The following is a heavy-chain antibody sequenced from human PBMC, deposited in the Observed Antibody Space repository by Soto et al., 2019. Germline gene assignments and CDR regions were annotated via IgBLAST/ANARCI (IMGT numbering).Heavy chain of an antibody. CDR1: GFTFSSHV. D-gene: IGHD2-15*01. Sequence: EVQLWESGGGLVQPGGSLRLSCAVSGFTFSSHVMSWVRQAPGKGLEWVSAISGAGGTYYADSVKGRFTISRDNSKNALYLQMNNLRDEDTAVYYCAKDRRGAYCSGGICHSPDYWGQGTLVIVSS. J-gene: IGHJ4*02. V-gene: IGHV3-23*01. CDR2: ISGAGGT. CDR3: AKDRRGAYCSGGICHSPDY.